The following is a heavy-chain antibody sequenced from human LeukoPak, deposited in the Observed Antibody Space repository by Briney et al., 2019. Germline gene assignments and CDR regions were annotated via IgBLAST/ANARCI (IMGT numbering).Heavy chain of an antibody. V-gene: IGHV4-61*02. Sequence: PSETLSLTCTVSGGSISSGSYYWSWIRQPAGKGLEWIGRIYTSGSTNYNPSLKSRLTISVDTSKNQFSLKLSSVTAADTAVYYCARVVYDSTSGGFDYWGQGTLVTVSS. J-gene: IGHJ4*02. CDR2: IYTSGST. D-gene: IGHD3-22*01. CDR3: ARVVYDSTSGGFDY. CDR1: GGSISSGSYY.